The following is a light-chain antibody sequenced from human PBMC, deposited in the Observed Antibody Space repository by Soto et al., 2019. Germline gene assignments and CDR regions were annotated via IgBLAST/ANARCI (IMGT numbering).Light chain of an antibody. CDR1: SSDVGGYKY. V-gene: IGLV2-14*01. J-gene: IGLJ1*01. CDR3: SSYTSSSTV. Sequence: QSVLTQPASVSGSPGQSITISCTGTSSDVGGYKYVSWYQQHPGKAPKLMLYEVSNRPSGVSNRFSGSKSGNTASLTISGLQAEDEGDYYCSSYTSSSTVFGTGTKVTVL. CDR2: EVS.